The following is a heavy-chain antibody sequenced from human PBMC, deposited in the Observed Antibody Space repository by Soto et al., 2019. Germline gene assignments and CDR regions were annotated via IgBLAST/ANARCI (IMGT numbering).Heavy chain of an antibody. J-gene: IGHJ6*02. CDR1: GGSISSYY. CDR2: IYTSGST. CDR3: ARDRGSSSWYGGYYYYYYGMDV. D-gene: IGHD6-13*01. Sequence: LSLTCTVSGGSISSYYWSWIRQPAGKGLEWIGRIYTSGSTNYNPSLKSRVTMSVDTSKNQFSLKLSSVTAADTAVYYCARDRGSSSWYGGYYYYYYGMDVWGQGTTVTVSS. V-gene: IGHV4-4*07.